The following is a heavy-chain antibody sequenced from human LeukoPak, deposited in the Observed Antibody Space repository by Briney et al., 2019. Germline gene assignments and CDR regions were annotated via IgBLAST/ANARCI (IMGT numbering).Heavy chain of an antibody. Sequence: GGSLRLSCAASGFTFTKYWMSWVRQAPGKGLEWVANINQDGSEKYYVDSVKGRFTISRDNTKNSLYLQMNSLRAEDTAVYYCARHRNKWELPPFDYWGQGTLVTVSS. CDR2: INQDGSEK. V-gene: IGHV3-7*01. D-gene: IGHD1-26*01. CDR1: GFTFTKYW. J-gene: IGHJ4*02. CDR3: ARHRNKWELPPFDY.